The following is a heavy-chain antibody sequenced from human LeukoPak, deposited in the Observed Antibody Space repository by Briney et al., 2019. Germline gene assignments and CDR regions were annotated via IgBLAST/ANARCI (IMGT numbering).Heavy chain of an antibody. V-gene: IGHV1-2*02. J-gene: IGHJ4*02. D-gene: IGHD3-10*01. CDR2: INPNSGST. CDR1: GYTFTGFY. Sequence: ASVKVSCKASGYTFTGFYMYWVRQAPGQGLEWMGWINPNSGSTNYAQKVQGRVTMTRDTSISTGYMELNALGPDDTAVYYCARAPMVRGVILPGDYWGQGTLVTVS. CDR3: ARAPMVRGVILPGDY.